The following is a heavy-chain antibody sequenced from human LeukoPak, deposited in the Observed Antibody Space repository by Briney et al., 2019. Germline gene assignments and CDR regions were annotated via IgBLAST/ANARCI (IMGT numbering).Heavy chain of an antibody. CDR2: IKQDGSEK. Sequence: GGSLRLSCAASGFTSSSYWMSWVRQAPGKGLEWVANIKQDGSEKYYVDSVKGRFTISRDNAKNSLYLQMNSLRAEDTAVYYCARDQEHGFDYWGQGTLVTVSS. CDR1: GFTSSSYW. D-gene: IGHD2-21*01. J-gene: IGHJ4*02. CDR3: ARDQEHGFDY. V-gene: IGHV3-7*01.